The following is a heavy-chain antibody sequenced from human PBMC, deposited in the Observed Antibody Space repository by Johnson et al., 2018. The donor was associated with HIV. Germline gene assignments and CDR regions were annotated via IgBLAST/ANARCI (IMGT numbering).Heavy chain of an antibody. CDR2: IYSGDST. V-gene: IGHV3-66*01. J-gene: IGHJ3*02. D-gene: IGHD3-3*01. CDR1: GFIFSNYW. Sequence: VQVVESGGGVVRSGGSLGLSCAASGFIFSNYWMHWVRQVPGKGLVWVSRIYSGDSTYYADSVKGRFSISRDNSKNTLYLQMNSLRAEDTAVYYCARVVSDYNFWSGGRAFDIWGQGT. CDR3: ARVVSDYNFWSGGRAFDI.